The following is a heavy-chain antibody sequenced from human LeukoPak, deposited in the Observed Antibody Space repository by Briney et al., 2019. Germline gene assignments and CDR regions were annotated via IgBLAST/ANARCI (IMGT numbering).Heavy chain of an antibody. Sequence: PGGSLRLSCAASGFTLSSYWMHWVRQGPGKGLVWVSRIKRDGSITNYADTVKGRFTISRDNAKNSLYLQMNSLRDEDTAVYYCARGSWGWEHDAFDIWGQGTMVTVPS. CDR1: GFTLSSYW. J-gene: IGHJ3*02. CDR2: IKRDGSIT. CDR3: ARGSWGWEHDAFDI. D-gene: IGHD6-13*01. V-gene: IGHV3-74*01.